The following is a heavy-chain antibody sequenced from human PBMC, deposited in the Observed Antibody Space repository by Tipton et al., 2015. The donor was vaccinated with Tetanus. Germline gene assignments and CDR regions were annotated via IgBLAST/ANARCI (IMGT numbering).Heavy chain of an antibody. D-gene: IGHD6-19*01. CDR3: AVADQGTPPYYFDY. CDR1: GFTFSSYG. CDR2: ISYDGSNK. Sequence: SLRLSCAAPGFTFSSYGMHWVRQAPGKGLEWVAVISYDGSNKYYADSVKGRFTISRDNSKNTLYLQMNSLRAEDTAVYYGAVADQGTPPYYFDYWGQGTLVTVSS. V-gene: IGHV3-30*03. J-gene: IGHJ4*02.